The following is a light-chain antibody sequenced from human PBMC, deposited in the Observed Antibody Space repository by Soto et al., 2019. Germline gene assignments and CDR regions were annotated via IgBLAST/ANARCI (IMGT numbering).Light chain of an antibody. CDR2: EVS. CDR1: SSDVGAYNY. Sequence: LTXPASVSGSPGQSITISCTGTSSDVGAYNYVSWFQQHPGKAPKLLIYEVSNRPSGVSYRFSGSKSGSTASLTISGLQAEDEADYYCSSYTRSKTYVFGTGTKVTVL. CDR3: SSYTRSKTYV. J-gene: IGLJ1*01. V-gene: IGLV2-14*01.